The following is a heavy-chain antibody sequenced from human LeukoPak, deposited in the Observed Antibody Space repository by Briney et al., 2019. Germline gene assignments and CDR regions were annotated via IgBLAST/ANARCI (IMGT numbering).Heavy chain of an antibody. J-gene: IGHJ1*01. Sequence: SETLSLTCTVSGGSISSSSYYWGWIRQPPGKGLEWIGSIYYSGSTYYNPSLKSRVTISVDTSRNQFSLKLSSVTAADTAVYYCARYLDYGGNSRVFQHWGQGTLVTVSS. CDR1: GGSISSSSYY. D-gene: IGHD4-23*01. CDR2: IYYSGST. V-gene: IGHV4-39*07. CDR3: ARYLDYGGNSRVFQH.